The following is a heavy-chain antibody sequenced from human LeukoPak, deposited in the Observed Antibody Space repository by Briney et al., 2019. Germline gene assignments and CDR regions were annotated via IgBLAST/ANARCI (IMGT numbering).Heavy chain of an antibody. Sequence: SGGSLRLSCAASGFTFSSYGMHWVRQAPGKGLEWVAFIRYDGGNKYYADSVKGRFTISRDNSKNTLYLQMNSLRAEDTAVYYCAKDQQDIVATILDYWGQGTLVTVSS. CDR2: IRYDGGNK. CDR1: GFTFSSYG. CDR3: AKDQQDIVATILDY. D-gene: IGHD5-12*01. V-gene: IGHV3-30*02. J-gene: IGHJ4*02.